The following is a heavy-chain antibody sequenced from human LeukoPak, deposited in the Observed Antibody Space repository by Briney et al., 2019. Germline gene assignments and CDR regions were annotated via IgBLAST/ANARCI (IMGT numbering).Heavy chain of an antibody. Sequence: SETLSLTCTVSGGSIINYYWSWIRQSAGTGLEWVGRIYITGSMNYNPSLQSRLSMSVDTSKNQFPLRLTSVSAADTAVYYCARLKYYDSTGYSPGYYMDVWGKGITVTVSS. CDR3: ARLKYYDSTGYSPGYYMDV. CDR2: IYITGSM. V-gene: IGHV4-4*07. D-gene: IGHD3-22*01. J-gene: IGHJ6*03. CDR1: GGSIINYY.